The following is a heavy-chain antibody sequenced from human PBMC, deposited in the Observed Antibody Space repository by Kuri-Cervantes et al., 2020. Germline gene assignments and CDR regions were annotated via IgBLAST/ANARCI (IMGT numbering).Heavy chain of an antibody. D-gene: IGHD2-2*01. J-gene: IGHJ5*02. CDR1: EFTFSNYG. CDR3: ARDQQRPGCSSTRCNPVFDP. Sequence: GESLKISCAASEFTFSNYGMHWVRQAPGKGLEWVAVIWYDGSNKYYADSVKGRFTISRDNSNNTLSLQMNSLRSEDTAVYYCARDQQRPGCSSTRCNPVFDPWGQGTLVTVSS. CDR2: IWYDGSNK. V-gene: IGHV3-33*08.